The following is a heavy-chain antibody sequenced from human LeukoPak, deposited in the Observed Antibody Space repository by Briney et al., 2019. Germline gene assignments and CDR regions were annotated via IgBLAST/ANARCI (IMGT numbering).Heavy chain of an antibody. CDR1: GFTLSDYY. J-gene: IGHJ4*02. CDR3: ARDKSNKGHDC. V-gene: IGHV3-11*01. CDR2: IGNGGSNIM. Sequence: GGSLRLSCAASGFTLSDYYMTWIRQAPGKGLEWISYIGNGGSNIMLYADSVRGRFTVFRDYAKNSLYLQMNSLRAEDTAVYYCARDKSNKGHDCWGQGTLVTVSS.